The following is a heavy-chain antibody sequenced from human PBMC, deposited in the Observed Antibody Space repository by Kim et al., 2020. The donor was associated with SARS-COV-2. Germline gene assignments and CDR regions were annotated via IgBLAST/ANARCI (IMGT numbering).Heavy chain of an antibody. D-gene: IGHD5-18*01. CDR3: ARGVKGGIQLWLPGDY. CDR1: GYTFTSYA. J-gene: IGHJ4*02. CDR2: INAGNGNT. V-gene: IGHV1-3*01. Sequence: ASVKVSCKASGYTFTSYAMHWVRQAPGQRLEWMGWINAGNGNTKYSQKFQGRVTITRDTSASTAYMELSSLRSEDTAVYYCARGVKGGIQLWLPGDYWGQGTLVTVSS.